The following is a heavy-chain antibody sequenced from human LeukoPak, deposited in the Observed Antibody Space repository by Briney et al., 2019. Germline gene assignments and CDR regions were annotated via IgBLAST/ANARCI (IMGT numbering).Heavy chain of an antibody. D-gene: IGHD3-22*01. V-gene: IGHV4-30-2*03. CDR3: ARPLPLYDSSGYYLS. Sequence: SQTLSLTCTVSGGSISSSGYYWNWIRQPPGKGLEWIGYIYHSGSTYYNPSLKSRVTISVDTSKNQFSLKLSSVTAADTAVYYCARPLPLYDSSGYYLSWGQGTLVSVSS. CDR2: IYHSGST. J-gene: IGHJ5*02. CDR1: GGSISSSGYY.